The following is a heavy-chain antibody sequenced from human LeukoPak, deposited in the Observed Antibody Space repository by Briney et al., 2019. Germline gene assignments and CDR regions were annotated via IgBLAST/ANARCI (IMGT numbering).Heavy chain of an antibody. CDR1: GGSISGYY. CDR2: IYYSGST. J-gene: IGHJ4*02. Sequence: PSEALSLTCTVSGGSISGYYWSWIRQPPGKGLEWIGYIYYSGSTNYNPSLKSRVTISVDTSKNQFSLKLSSVTAADTAVYYCARTYYYDSGGYYYDGYYFDYWGQGTLVTVSS. V-gene: IGHV4-59*08. D-gene: IGHD3-22*01. CDR3: ARTYYYDSGGYYYDGYYFDY.